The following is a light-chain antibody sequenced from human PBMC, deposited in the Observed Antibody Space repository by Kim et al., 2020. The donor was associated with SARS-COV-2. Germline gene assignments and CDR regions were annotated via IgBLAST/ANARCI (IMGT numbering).Light chain of an antibody. Sequence: ENVLTKSPGTLPLSPGERATLSCRASQSVSSNFLAWYQQKAGQAPRLLIYSASSRASGIPDRFSGSGSGTDFTLTISTLEPEDFAVYYCQQYATSPETFGQGTKVDI. J-gene: IGKJ1*01. CDR1: QSVSSNF. CDR3: QQYATSPET. V-gene: IGKV3-20*01. CDR2: SAS.